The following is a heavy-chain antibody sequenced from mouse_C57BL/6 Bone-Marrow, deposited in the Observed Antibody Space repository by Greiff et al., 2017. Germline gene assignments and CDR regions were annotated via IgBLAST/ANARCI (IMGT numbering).Heavy chain of an antibody. CDR1: GFTFSDYY. J-gene: IGHJ4*01. CDR3: ARHGNYPYAMDY. Sequence: EVQGVESGGGLVQPGGSLKLSCAASGFTFSDYYMYWVRQTPEKRLEWVAYISNGGGSTYYPDTVKGRFTISRDNAKNTLYLQMSRLKSEDTAMYYCARHGNYPYAMDYWGQGTSVTVSS. V-gene: IGHV5-12*01. D-gene: IGHD2-1*01. CDR2: ISNGGGST.